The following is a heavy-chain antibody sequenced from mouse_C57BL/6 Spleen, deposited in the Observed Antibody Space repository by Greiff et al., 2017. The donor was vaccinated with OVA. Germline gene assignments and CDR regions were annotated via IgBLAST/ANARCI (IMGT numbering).Heavy chain of an antibody. J-gene: IGHJ4*01. CDR3: ARHGSSLYYYAMDY. D-gene: IGHD1-1*01. CDR2: ISSGSSTI. CDR1: GFTFSDYG. Sequence: EVMLVESGGGLVKPGGSLKLSCAASGFTFSDYGMHWVRQAPEKGLEWVPYISSGSSTIYYADTVKGRFTISRDNAKNTLFLQMTSLRSEDTAMYYCARHGSSLYYYAMDYWGQGTSVTVSS. V-gene: IGHV5-17*01.